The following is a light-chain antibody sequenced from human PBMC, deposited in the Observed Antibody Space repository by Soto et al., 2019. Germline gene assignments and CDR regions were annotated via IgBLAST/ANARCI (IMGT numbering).Light chain of an antibody. CDR3: SSYTSSSTPNWV. Sequence: QSVLTQPASVSGSPGQSITISCTGTSSDVGGYNYVSWYQQHPGKAPKLMIYEVSNRPSGVSNRFSGSKSGNTASLTISGRQAEDEADYYCSSYTSSSTPNWVFGGGTKLTVL. CDR1: SSDVGGYNY. CDR2: EVS. J-gene: IGLJ3*02. V-gene: IGLV2-14*01.